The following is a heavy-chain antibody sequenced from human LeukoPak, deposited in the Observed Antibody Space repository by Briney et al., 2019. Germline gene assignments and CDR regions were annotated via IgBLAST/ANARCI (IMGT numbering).Heavy chain of an antibody. CDR3: ARTTMMGGWFDP. Sequence: SQTLSLTCAVSGGSISSGGYSWSWIRQPPGKGLEWIGYIYHSGSTYYNPSLKSRVTISVDRSKNQFSLKLSPVTAADTAVYYCARTTMMGGWFDPWGQGTLVTVSS. CDR2: IYHSGST. V-gene: IGHV4-30-2*01. D-gene: IGHD1-1*01. J-gene: IGHJ5*02. CDR1: GGSISSGGYS.